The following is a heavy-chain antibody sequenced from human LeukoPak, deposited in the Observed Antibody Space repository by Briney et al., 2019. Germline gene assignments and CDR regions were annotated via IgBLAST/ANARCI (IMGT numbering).Heavy chain of an antibody. CDR3: ARLVTINTVTTARYWYFDL. CDR1: SCSISSSSYY. D-gene: IGHD4-17*01. J-gene: IGHJ2*01. V-gene: IGHV4-39*01. Sequence: PSETLSLTCTVSSCSISSSSYYWGRIPQPPGKGLEWIGSSDYSGSTYYNPSLKSRVAISVDTSKSQFSLNLSSVTAADTAVYFCARLVTINTVTTARYWYFDLWGRGTLVTVSS. CDR2: SDYSGST.